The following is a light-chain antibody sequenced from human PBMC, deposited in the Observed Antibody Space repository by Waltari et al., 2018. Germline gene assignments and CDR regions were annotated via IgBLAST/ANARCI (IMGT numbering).Light chain of an antibody. CDR1: TSHVGNYNL. J-gene: IGLJ3*02. CDR3: CSFASSRTWV. V-gene: IGLV2-23*01. CDR2: ENS. Sequence: QSALTQPASVSGSPGQSITISCTGTTSHVGNYNLFSWYQQVPGRAPKLMIYENSRRPSDISHRFSGSKSGNTASLTISGLQAEDEADYYCCSFASSRTWVFGGGTKLTVL.